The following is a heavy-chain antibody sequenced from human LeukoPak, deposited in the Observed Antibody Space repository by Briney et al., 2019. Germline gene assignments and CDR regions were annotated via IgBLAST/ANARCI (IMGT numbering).Heavy chain of an antibody. CDR3: AAGTAADY. CDR2: ISSSSSYT. Sequence: PGGSLRLSCVVSGIPSSDYYMNWIRQAPGKGLEWISYISSSSSYTDYADSVKGRFTISRDNAKNVLYLQMNSLRVEDTAVYYCAAGTAADYWGLGTLVAVSS. D-gene: IGHD6-13*01. V-gene: IGHV3-11*03. J-gene: IGHJ4*02. CDR1: GIPSSDYY.